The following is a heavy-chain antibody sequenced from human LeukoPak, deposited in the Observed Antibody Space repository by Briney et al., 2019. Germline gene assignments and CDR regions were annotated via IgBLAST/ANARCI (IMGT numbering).Heavy chain of an antibody. J-gene: IGHJ4*02. CDR1: GGSFSGYY. V-gene: IGHV4-34*01. CDR3: ARRYYYDSSGSQSSPIDY. CDR2: INHSGST. Sequence: SETLSLTCAVYGGSFSGYYWGWIRQPPGKGLEWIGEINHSGSTNCNPSLKSRVTISVDTSKNQFSLKLSSVTAADTAVYYCARRYYYDSSGSQSSPIDYWGQGTLVTVSS. D-gene: IGHD3-22*01.